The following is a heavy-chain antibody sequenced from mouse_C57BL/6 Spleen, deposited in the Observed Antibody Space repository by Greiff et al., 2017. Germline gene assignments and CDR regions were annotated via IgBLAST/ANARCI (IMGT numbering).Heavy chain of an antibody. CDR1: GYTFTSYW. V-gene: IGHV1-55*01. Sequence: QVQLQQPGAELVKPGASVKMSCKASGYTFTSYWITWVKQRPGQGLEWIGDIYPGSGSTNYNEKFKSKATLTVDTSSSTAYMQLSSLTSEDSAVYYCARKYGNHLYFDVWGTGTTGTVSS. CDR3: ARKYGNHLYFDV. J-gene: IGHJ1*03. D-gene: IGHD2-10*02. CDR2: IYPGSGST.